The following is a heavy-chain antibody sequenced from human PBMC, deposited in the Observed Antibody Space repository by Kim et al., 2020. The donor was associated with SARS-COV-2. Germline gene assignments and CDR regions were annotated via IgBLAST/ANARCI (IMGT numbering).Heavy chain of an antibody. D-gene: IGHD2-2*01. Sequence: GGSLRLSCAASGFTFSSYEMNWVRQAPGKGLEWVSYISSSGSTIYYADSVKGRFTISRDNAKNSLYLQMNSLRAEDTAVYYCARDLGYCSSTSCSGIDYWGQGTLVTVSS. CDR1: GFTFSSYE. V-gene: IGHV3-48*03. CDR3: ARDLGYCSSTSCSGIDY. J-gene: IGHJ4*02. CDR2: ISSSGSTI.